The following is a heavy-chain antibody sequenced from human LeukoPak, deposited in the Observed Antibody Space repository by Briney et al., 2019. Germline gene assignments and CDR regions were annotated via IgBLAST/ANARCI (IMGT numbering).Heavy chain of an antibody. CDR3: ARTLAAAGSDNWFDP. V-gene: IGHV1-46*01. J-gene: IGHJ5*02. D-gene: IGHD6-13*01. Sequence: ASVKVSCKASGYTFTSYYMHWVRQAPGQGLEWMGIINPSGGSTSYAQKFQGRVTMTRDTSTSTVYMELSSLRSEGTTVYYCARTLAAAGSDNWFDPWGQGTLVTVSS. CDR2: INPSGGST. CDR1: GYTFTSYY.